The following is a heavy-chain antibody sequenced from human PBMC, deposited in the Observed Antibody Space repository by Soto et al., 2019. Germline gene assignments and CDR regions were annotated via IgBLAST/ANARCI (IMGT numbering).Heavy chain of an antibody. Sequence: PSATLSLTCAVPGDSISSGDYSWSWIRQPPGKGLEWIGYMYHSGSTYYNPSLKSRVTISIDRSKNQFSLKLSSVTAADTAVYYCAKNYGNAFDIWGQGTMVTVS. J-gene: IGHJ3*02. CDR1: GDSISSGDYS. D-gene: IGHD3-10*01. CDR2: MYHSGST. V-gene: IGHV4-30-2*01. CDR3: AKNYGNAFDI.